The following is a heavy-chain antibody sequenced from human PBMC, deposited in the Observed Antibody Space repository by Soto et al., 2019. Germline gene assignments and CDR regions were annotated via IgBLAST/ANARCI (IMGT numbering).Heavy chain of an antibody. CDR3: AHIVVAGLGYYFDY. CDR2: IYWDDDK. D-gene: IGHD6-19*01. J-gene: IGHJ4*02. CDR1: GFSLSSTRMA. V-gene: IGHV2-5*02. Sequence: QITLKESGPTLVKPTQTLTLTCTFSGFSLSSTRMAVGWIRQPPGKGLEWLALIYWDDDKPYSPFLKSRLNITKDTSKNQVVLRMSIMDPVDTTRYYCAHIVVAGLGYYFDYWGQGTLVTVSS.